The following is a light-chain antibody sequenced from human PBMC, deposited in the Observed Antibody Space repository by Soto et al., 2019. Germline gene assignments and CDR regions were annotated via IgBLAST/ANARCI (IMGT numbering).Light chain of an antibody. CDR1: SGDIGTYNL. CDR2: EGN. Sequence: QSVLTQPASVSGSPGQSITISCTGTSGDIGTYNLVSWYQQYPGRAPKLIIFEGNKRPSGVSSRFSASKSGYTASLAISGLQAEDEAEYHCCSYAGRSTVVCGGGTQLTVL. CDR3: CSYAGRSTVV. J-gene: IGLJ2*01. V-gene: IGLV2-23*01.